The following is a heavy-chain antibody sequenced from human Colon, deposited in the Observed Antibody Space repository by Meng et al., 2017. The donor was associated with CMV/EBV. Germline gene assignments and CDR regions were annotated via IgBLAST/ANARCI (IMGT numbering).Heavy chain of an antibody. CDR2: LNGDGVTR. CDR1: GFTFSNYA. V-gene: IGHV3-74*01. Sequence: GESLKISCAASGFTFSNYAMHWVRQAPGKGLEWVSRLNGDGVTRSYADSVRGRFTISRDNAKNTLYLQISSLRAEDMAVYYCATDRSLREIVPAAVAFGYWGQGTLVTVSS. J-gene: IGHJ4*02. CDR3: ATDRSLREIVPAAVAFGY. D-gene: IGHD2-2*01.